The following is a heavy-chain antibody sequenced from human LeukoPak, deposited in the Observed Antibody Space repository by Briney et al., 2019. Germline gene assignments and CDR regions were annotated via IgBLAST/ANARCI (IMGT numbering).Heavy chain of an antibody. D-gene: IGHD5-24*01. Sequence: GRSLRLSCAASGFTFSSYAMHWVRQAPGKGLEWVAVISYDGSNKYYADSVKGRFTISRDNSKNTLYLQMNSLRAEDTAVYYCAASRGQMAFYFDYWGQGTLVTVSS. CDR1: GFTFSSYA. CDR3: AASRGQMAFYFDY. CDR2: ISYDGSNK. V-gene: IGHV3-30-3*01. J-gene: IGHJ4*02.